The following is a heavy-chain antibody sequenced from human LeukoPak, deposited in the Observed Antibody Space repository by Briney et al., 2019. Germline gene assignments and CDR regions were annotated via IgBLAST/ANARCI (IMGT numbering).Heavy chain of an antibody. J-gene: IGHJ3*02. CDR2: INTNTGNP. Sequence: ASVKVSCKASGYTFTSYAMNWVRQAPGQGLEWMGWINTNTGNPTYAQGFTGRFVFSLDTSVSTAYLQISSLKAEDTAVYYCARVSYQLLGWAFDIWGQGTMVTVSS. CDR3: ARVSYQLLGWAFDI. V-gene: IGHV7-4-1*02. D-gene: IGHD2-2*01. CDR1: GYTFTSYA.